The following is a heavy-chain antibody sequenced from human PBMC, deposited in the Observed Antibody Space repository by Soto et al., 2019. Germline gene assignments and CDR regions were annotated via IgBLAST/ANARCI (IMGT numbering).Heavy chain of an antibody. Sequence: ASVKVSCKVSGYTLTELSMHWVRQAPGKGLEWMGGLDPEDGETIYAQKFQGRVTMTEDTSTDTAYMELSSLRSEDTAVYYCATDLGNYYYYGMDVWGQGTTVTVSS. CDR3: ATDLGNYYYYGMDV. V-gene: IGHV1-24*01. CDR1: GYTLTELS. D-gene: IGHD6-13*01. J-gene: IGHJ6*02. CDR2: LDPEDGET.